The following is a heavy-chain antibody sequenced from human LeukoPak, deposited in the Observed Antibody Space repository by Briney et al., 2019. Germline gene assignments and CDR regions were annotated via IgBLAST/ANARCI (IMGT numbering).Heavy chain of an antibody. CDR2: IIPIFGTA. J-gene: IGHJ3*02. CDR3: ARGDYWFPPDAFDI. CDR1: GGTFSSYA. D-gene: IGHD4-17*01. V-gene: IGHV1-69*01. Sequence: SVKVSCKASGGTFSSYAISWVRQAPGQGLEWMGGIIPIFGTANYAQKFQGRVTITADESTSTAYMELSSLRSEDTAVYYCARGDYWFPPDAFDIWGQGTMVTVSS.